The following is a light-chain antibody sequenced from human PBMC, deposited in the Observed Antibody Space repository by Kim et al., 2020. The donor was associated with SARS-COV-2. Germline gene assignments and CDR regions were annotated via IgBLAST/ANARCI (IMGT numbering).Light chain of an antibody. CDR1: QDIDKS. CDR2: GAS. CDR3: QQYYTTPQT. V-gene: IGKV1-NL1*01. J-gene: IGKJ2*01. Sequence: ASVGDRVTITCRTSQDIDKSVAWYQQKPGNAPKLLVFGASNLEIGVPSRFSGSGSGTDYTLTITTLQPADFVTYYCQQYYTTPQTFGQGTKLEI.